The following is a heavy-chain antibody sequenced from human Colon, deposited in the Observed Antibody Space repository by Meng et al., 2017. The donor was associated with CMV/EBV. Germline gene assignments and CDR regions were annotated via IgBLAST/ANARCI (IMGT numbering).Heavy chain of an antibody. D-gene: IGHD3-3*01. CDR1: GYTFTGYL. J-gene: IGHJ4*02. CDR3: GTFGGDFDY. Sequence: QGHLMQAGAEVREPGASVKVSCKASGYTFTGYLIHWVRQAPGQGLEWMGWINPYSGDTIYAQKFEVGVTMTRDASITTAYLELSSLKSDDTAVYYCGTFGGDFDYWGQGTLVTVSS. CDR2: INPYSGDT. V-gene: IGHV1-2*02.